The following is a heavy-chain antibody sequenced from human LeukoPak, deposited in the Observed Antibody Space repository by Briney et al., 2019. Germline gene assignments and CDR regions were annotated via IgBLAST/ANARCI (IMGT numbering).Heavy chain of an antibody. V-gene: IGHV1-69*13. J-gene: IGHJ3*02. D-gene: IGHD2/OR15-2a*01. CDR2: IIPIFGTA. CDR3: ARDRVIGLPDAFGI. CDR1: GYTFTSYG. Sequence: SVKVSCKASGYTFTSYGISWVRQAPGQGLEWMGGIIPIFGTANYAQKFQGRVTITADESTSTAYMELSSLRSEDTAVYYCARDRVIGLPDAFGIWGQGTMVTVSS.